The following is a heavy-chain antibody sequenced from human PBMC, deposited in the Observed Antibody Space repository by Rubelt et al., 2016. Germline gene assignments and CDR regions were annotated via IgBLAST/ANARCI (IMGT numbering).Heavy chain of an antibody. D-gene: IGHD5/OR15-5a*01. V-gene: IGHV4-61*05. Sequence: QLQLQESGPGLVKPSETLSLTCTVSGDSISSSSYYWGWIRQPTGKGLEWIGYIYYSGSTNYNPSLKSLVTISVDTSKNQFSLKLSSVTAADTAVYYCARRRVSWYYMDVWGKGTTVTVSS. J-gene: IGHJ6*03. CDR1: GDSISSSSYY. CDR2: IYYSGST. CDR3: ARRRVSWYYMDV.